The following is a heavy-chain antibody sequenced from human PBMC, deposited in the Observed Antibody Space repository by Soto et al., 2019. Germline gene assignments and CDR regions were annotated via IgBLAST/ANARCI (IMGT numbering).Heavy chain of an antibody. CDR2: TYYRSKWYN. Sequence: SQTLSLTCAISGDSVSSSSVTWNWIRQSPSRGLEWLGRTYYRSKWYNDYAESVKSRITINPDTSKNQFSLHLNSVAPEDTAVYFCVTLIGNSCLDFWGQGPLVTVSS. CDR1: GDSVSSSSVT. CDR3: VTLIGNSCLDF. V-gene: IGHV6-1*01. D-gene: IGHD1-26*01. J-gene: IGHJ4*02.